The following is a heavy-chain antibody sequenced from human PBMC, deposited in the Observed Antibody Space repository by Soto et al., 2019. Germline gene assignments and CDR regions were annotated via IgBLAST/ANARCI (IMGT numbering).Heavy chain of an antibody. D-gene: IGHD3-22*01. CDR3: ARDIRPAPHSSDAFDI. J-gene: IGHJ3*02. V-gene: IGHV4-31*03. CDR1: GGSISSGGYY. Sequence: QVQLQESGPGLVKPSQTLSLTCTVSGGSISSGGYYWSWIRQHPGKGLEWIGYIYYSGSTYYNPSLKSRVTISVDTSKNQFSLKLGSVTAADTAVYYCARDIRPAPHSSDAFDIWGQGTMVTVSS. CDR2: IYYSGST.